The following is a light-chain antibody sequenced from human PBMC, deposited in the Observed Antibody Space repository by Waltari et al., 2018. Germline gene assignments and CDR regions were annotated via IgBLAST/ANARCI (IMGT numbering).Light chain of an antibody. CDR3: QQYLTLPYS. J-gene: IGKJ2*03. CDR2: WAS. Sequence: EMTQSPDSLPVSLGERATINCKSSQSVLYNFNNKNYLAWFQLKPGQPPKLLIRWASTREPGVPDRFSGSGSGTDFTLTISSLQTEDVAVYYCQQYLTLPYSFGQWTKLEIK. V-gene: IGKV4-1*01. CDR1: QSVLYNFNNKNY.